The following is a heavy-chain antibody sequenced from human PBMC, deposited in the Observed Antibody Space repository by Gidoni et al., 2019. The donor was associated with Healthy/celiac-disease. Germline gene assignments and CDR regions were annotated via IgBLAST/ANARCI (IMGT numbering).Heavy chain of an antibody. CDR2: INSDGSST. CDR1: GFTFSSYW. D-gene: IGHD5-18*01. Sequence: EVQLVESGGGLVQPGGSLRLSCAASGFTFSSYWMHWVRQAPGKGLVWVSRINSDGSSTSYADSVKGRFTISRDNAKNTLYLQMNSLRAEDTAVYYCAKGDTAMVTYYYYGMDVWGQGTTVTVSS. V-gene: IGHV3-74*01. CDR3: AKGDTAMVTYYYYGMDV. J-gene: IGHJ6*02.